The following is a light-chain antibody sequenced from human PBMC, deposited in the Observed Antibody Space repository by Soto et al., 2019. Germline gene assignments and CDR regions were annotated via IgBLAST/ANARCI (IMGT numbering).Light chain of an antibody. J-gene: IGKJ4*01. CDR1: QGISTY. CDR2: AAS. CDR3: QQLYSSPLS. V-gene: IGKV1-9*01. Sequence: DIQLTQSPSFLSASVGDRVTITCRASQGISTYLAWYQQSPGKAPTLLIYAASTLQSGVPSRFSGSGSGTEFTVTISSLQPEDFATYFCQQLYSSPLSFGGGTKVEIK.